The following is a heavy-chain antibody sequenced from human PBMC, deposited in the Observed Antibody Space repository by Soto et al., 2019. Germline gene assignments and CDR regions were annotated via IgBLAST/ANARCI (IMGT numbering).Heavy chain of an antibody. J-gene: IGHJ4*02. CDR1: GGSISSGGYY. CDR2: IFYSGST. V-gene: IGHV4-31*03. CDR3: ARVDTSMGATCVSY. D-gene: IGHD1-26*01. Sequence: QVQLQESGPGLVKPSQTLSLTCTVSGGSISSGGYYWSWIRQHPGKGLGWIGYIFYSGSTYYNPSLKSRVSISVDTSKTQFSLKLSAVTAADTAVYYCARVDTSMGATCVSYWGQGTLVTVSS.